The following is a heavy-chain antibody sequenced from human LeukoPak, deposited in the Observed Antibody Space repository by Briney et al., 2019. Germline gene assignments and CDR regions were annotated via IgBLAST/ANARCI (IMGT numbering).Heavy chain of an antibody. CDR1: GGSFSGYY. CDR2: INHSGST. Sequence: PSETLSLTCAVYGGSFSGYYWSWIRQPPGKGLEWIGEINHSGSTNYNPSLKSRVTISVDTSKNQFSLKLSSMTAADTAVYYCARGVEMAYFDYWGQGTLVTVSS. J-gene: IGHJ4*02. CDR3: ARGVEMAYFDY. V-gene: IGHV4-34*01. D-gene: IGHD5-12*01.